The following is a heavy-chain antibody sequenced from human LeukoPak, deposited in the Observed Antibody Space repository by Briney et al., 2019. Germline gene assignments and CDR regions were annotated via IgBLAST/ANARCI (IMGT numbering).Heavy chain of an antibody. Sequence: SETLSLTCAVSGGSFSGYYWSWCRQPPGKGLEWIGEIHPSGSTHYNPSLASRVIISVDTSKNQFSLKVNSVTAADTAVYYCVRGQDQAKSRQWGQGTLATVSS. J-gene: IGHJ1*01. CDR3: VRGQDQAKSRQ. CDR2: IHPSGST. V-gene: IGHV4-34*01. CDR1: GGSFSGYY. D-gene: IGHD4/OR15-4a*01.